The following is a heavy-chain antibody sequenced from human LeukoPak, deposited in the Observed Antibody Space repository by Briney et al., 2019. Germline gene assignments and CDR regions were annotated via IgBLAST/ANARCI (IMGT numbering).Heavy chain of an antibody. V-gene: IGHV3-21*01. J-gene: IGHJ6*03. CDR1: GLTFTSYT. CDR2: ISGSSTYI. Sequence: GGSLRLSCSTSGLTFTSYTMNWVRQAPGTGLEWVSSISGSSTYISYADSVKGRFTVSRDNAKNSLYLQMNDLRAEDTAVYYCDREGLTVVIAMDVWGKGTTVTVSS. CDR3: DREGLTVVIAMDV. D-gene: IGHD2-21*01.